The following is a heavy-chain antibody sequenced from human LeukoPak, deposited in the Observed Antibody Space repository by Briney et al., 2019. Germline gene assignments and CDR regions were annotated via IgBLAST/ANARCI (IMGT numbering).Heavy chain of an antibody. CDR3: ARVGCSSTSCYGGLDY. CDR1: GGSISSYY. D-gene: IGHD2-2*01. J-gene: IGHJ4*02. Sequence: SETLSLTCTVSGGSISSYYRSWIRQPAGKGLEWIGRIYTSGSTNYNPSLKSRVTMSVDTSKNQFSLKLSSVTAADTAVYYCARVGCSSTSCYGGLDYWGQGTLVTVSS. CDR2: IYTSGST. V-gene: IGHV4-4*07.